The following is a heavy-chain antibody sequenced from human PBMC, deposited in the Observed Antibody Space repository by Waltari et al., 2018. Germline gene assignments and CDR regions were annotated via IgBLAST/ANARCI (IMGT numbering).Heavy chain of an antibody. CDR1: GFTVSSTY. D-gene: IGHD3-22*01. J-gene: IGHJ3*02. V-gene: IGHV3-53*02. Sequence: EVQLVETGGGLIQPGGSLRLSCPASGFTVSSTYMTWVRQAPGKGLEWVSVIYSGGSGGNTYYADSVKGRFTISRDNSKNTLYLQMNGLRAEDTAMYYCATDYDGNAYVAFDIWGQGTMVTVSS. CDR3: ATDYDGNAYVAFDI. CDR2: IYSGGSGGNT.